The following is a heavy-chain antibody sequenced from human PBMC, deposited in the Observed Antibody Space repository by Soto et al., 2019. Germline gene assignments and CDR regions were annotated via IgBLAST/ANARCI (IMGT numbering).Heavy chain of an antibody. Sequence: ASVKVSCKASGYTFTSYDINWVRQATGQGLEWMGWMNPNSGNTGYAQKFQGRVTMARNTSISTAYMELSSLRSEDTAVYYCARYPVTTSVYYYYYMDVWGKGTTVTVSS. CDR2: MNPNSGNT. CDR3: ARYPVTTSVYYYYYMDV. CDR1: GYTFTSYD. V-gene: IGHV1-8*01. D-gene: IGHD4-17*01. J-gene: IGHJ6*03.